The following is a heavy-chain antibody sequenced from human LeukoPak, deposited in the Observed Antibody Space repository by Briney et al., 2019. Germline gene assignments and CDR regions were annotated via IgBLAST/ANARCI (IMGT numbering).Heavy chain of an antibody. V-gene: IGHV3-23*01. D-gene: IGHD3-3*01. Sequence: GGSLRLSCAASGFTFSSYAMSWVRQAPGKGLEWVSAISGSGGSTYYADSVKGRFTISRDNSKNTLYLQMNSLRAEDTAVYYCAKDHDYDFWSGYSRYMDVWGKGTTVTVS. CDR3: AKDHDYDFWSGYSRYMDV. CDR2: ISGSGGST. CDR1: GFTFSSYA. J-gene: IGHJ6*03.